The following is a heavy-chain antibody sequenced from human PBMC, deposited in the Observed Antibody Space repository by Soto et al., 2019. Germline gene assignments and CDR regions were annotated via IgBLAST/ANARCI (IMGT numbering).Heavy chain of an antibody. J-gene: IGHJ4*02. CDR2: IWYDGTQK. D-gene: IGHD4-17*01. CDR1: GFTSNTYS. V-gene: IGHV3-33*01. CDR3: ARAGGTTVTGLWHFDS. Sequence: AGGSLRLSCEASGFTSNTYSMHWVRQPPGKGLEWLAAIWYDGTQKYYADSVKGRFIISRDNSKKTLYLEMNSLRAEDTAVYYCARAGGTTVTGLWHFDSWGQGTLVTVSS.